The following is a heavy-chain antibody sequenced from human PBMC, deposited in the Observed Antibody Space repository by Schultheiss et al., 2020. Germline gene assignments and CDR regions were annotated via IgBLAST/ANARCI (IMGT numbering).Heavy chain of an antibody. CDR1: GYTFTSYG. J-gene: IGHJ5*02. CDR2: ISTYNGNT. Sequence: GESLKISCKASGYTFTSYGFSWVRQAPGQGLEWMGWISTYNGNTNYAQKLQGRVTMTTDTSTSTAYMELRSLRSDDTAVYYCARYATNYASGSDNWFDPWGQGTLVTVSS. V-gene: IGHV1-18*01. D-gene: IGHD3-10*01. CDR3: ARYATNYASGSDNWFDP.